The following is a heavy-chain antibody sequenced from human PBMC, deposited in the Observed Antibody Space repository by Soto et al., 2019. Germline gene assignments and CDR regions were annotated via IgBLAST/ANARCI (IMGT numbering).Heavy chain of an antibody. J-gene: IGHJ5*02. CDR2: IYYSGST. D-gene: IGHD6-13*01. V-gene: IGHV4-31*03. Sequence: QVQLQESGPGLVKPSQTLSLTCTVSGGSISSGGYYWSWIRQHPGKGLEWIGYIYYSGSTYYNPSLKRRVTISVDTSKNQFSLKLSSVTAADTAVYYCARAEDSSSWNWFDPWGQGTLVTVSS. CDR3: ARAEDSSSWNWFDP. CDR1: GGSISSGGYY.